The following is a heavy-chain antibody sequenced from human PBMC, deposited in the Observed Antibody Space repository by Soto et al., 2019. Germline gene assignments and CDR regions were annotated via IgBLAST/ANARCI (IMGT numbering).Heavy chain of an antibody. Sequence: SVKVSCKASGGSFGNSAINWARQTPGQGLEWLGGFIPVYRTLNYAQKFQGRVTITADESTGTAYMTLSSLASDDTAVYYCATGVIWIGYFTVDSWGQGTRVTVSS. D-gene: IGHD3-3*01. CDR2: FIPVYRTL. V-gene: IGHV1-69*13. J-gene: IGHJ4*02. CDR3: ATGVIWIGYFTVDS. CDR1: GGSFGNSA.